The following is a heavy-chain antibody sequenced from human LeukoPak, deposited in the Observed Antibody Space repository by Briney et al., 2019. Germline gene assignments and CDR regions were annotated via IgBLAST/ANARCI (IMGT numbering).Heavy chain of an antibody. J-gene: IGHJ4*02. V-gene: IGHV3-7*01. CDR3: ARETPRRGETRDGYR. CDR1: GFTFSNYW. Sequence: GGSLRLSCAASGFTFSNYWMNWVRQAPGKGLECLANIKQDGSETYYADSVKGRFTISRDNAKNSLYLQMNGLRAEDTAVYYCARETPRRGETRDGYRWGQGTLVTVSS. D-gene: IGHD5-24*01. CDR2: IKQDGSET.